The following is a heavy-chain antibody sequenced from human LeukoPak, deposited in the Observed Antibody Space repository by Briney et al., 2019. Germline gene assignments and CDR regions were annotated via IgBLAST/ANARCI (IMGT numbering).Heavy chain of an antibody. D-gene: IGHD4-17*01. Sequence: GGSLRLSCATSGFTFSDHYMDWVRQAPGKGLVWVGRSRNKGRGYTAEYAASVKGRFTISRDEPKNSLYLQMNSLKTEDTAVYYCARDERVYGDYYYGMDVWGQGTTVTVSS. V-gene: IGHV3-72*01. J-gene: IGHJ6*02. CDR1: GFTFSDHY. CDR3: ARDERVYGDYYYGMDV. CDR2: SRNKGRGYTA.